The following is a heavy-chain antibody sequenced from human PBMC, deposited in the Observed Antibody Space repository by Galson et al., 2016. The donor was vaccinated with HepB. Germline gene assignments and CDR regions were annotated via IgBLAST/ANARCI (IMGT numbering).Heavy chain of an antibody. J-gene: IGHJ5*02. D-gene: IGHD6-19*01. CDR3: AKSPHSSGWGHVDP. Sequence: SLRLSCAVSGFTFSSYGIHWVRQAPGKGLGWVAVISYDGSNKYYADSVKGRFTISRDNSKNTLYLQMNSLRAEDTAMYYCAKSPHSSGWGHVDPWGQGTLVIVSS. CDR1: GFTFSSYG. CDR2: ISYDGSNK. V-gene: IGHV3-30*18.